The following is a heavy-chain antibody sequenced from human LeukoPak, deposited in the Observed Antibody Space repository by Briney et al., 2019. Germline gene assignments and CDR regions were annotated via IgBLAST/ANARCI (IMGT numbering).Heavy chain of an antibody. V-gene: IGHV4-39*02. Sequence: SETLSLTCTVSGGSISSSDYYWGWIRQPPGKGLEWIGSIYYGGSTYYNPSLKSRVTISVDTSMNQFSLKLSFVTTADTAVYYCAREDCSGTSCNFGYWGQGTLVTVSS. CDR2: IYYGGST. J-gene: IGHJ4*02. CDR1: GGSISSSDYY. D-gene: IGHD2-2*01. CDR3: AREDCSGTSCNFGY.